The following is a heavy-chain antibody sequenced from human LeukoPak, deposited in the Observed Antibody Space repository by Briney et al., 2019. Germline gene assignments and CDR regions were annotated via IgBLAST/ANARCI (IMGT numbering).Heavy chain of an antibody. V-gene: IGHV1-18*04. J-gene: IGHJ4*02. CDR3: ARADYDILTGYYQIDY. CDR2: ISAYNGNT. Sequence: ASVKVSCKASGYTFTSYGISWVRQAPGQGLERMGWISAYNGNTNYAQKLQGRVTMTTDTSTSTAYMELRSLRSDDTAVYYCARADYDILTGYYQIDYWGQGTLVTVSS. D-gene: IGHD3-9*01. CDR1: GYTFTSYG.